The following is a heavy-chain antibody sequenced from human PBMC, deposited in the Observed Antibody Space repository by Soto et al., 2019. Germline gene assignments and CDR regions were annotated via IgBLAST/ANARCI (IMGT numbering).Heavy chain of an antibody. J-gene: IGHJ4*02. V-gene: IGHV4-59*01. CDR2: IYYSGST. D-gene: IGHD6-19*01. CDR3: ARAPIAVAGFDY. CDR1: GGSISSYY. Sequence: TSETLSLTCTVSGGSISSYYWSWIRQPPGKGLEWIGYIYYSGSTNYNPSLKSRVTISVDTSKNQFSLKLSSVTAADTAVYYCARAPIAVAGFDYWGQGTLVTVSS.